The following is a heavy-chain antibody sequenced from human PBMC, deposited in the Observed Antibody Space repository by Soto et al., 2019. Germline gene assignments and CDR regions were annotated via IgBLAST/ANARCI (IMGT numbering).Heavy chain of an antibody. CDR2: ISPNNGAT. V-gene: IGHV1-2*02. CDR1: GYTFIDYY. CDR3: ARGGEFCSTGSCNSSLGDAFDV. D-gene: IGHD2-15*01. J-gene: IGHJ3*01. Sequence: SVKVSFKASGYTFIDYYMHWVRQAPGQGLECMGWISPNNGATNYAQKFQDRVTMTRDASITTAYMELSRLRSDDTAVYYCARGGEFCSTGSCNSSLGDAFDVWGQGTTVTVSS.